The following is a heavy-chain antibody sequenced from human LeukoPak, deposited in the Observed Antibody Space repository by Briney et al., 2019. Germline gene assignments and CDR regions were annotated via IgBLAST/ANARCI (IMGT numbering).Heavy chain of an antibody. CDR2: IKEDGSRD. D-gene: IGHD5-24*01. CDR3: ARDGGGYDF. CDR1: GFTFNTYW. Sequence: GGSLRLSCAASGFTFNTYWMSWVRQTPEKGLEWVANIKEDGSRDYYVDSVKGRFTISRDNAKNLLYLQMKSLRAEDTAIYYCARDGGGYDFWGQGTLVTVSS. J-gene: IGHJ4*02. V-gene: IGHV3-7*01.